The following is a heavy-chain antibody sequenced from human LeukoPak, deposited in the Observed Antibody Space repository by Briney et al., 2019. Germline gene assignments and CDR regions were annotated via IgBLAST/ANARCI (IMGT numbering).Heavy chain of an antibody. CDR3: ARGFCSGGVCYRGGFDH. CDR1: EFTFSSHW. D-gene: IGHD2-15*01. V-gene: IGHV3-7*03. CDR2: IKPDGSAT. J-gene: IGHJ4*02. Sequence: RGSLRLSCVGSEFTFSSHWMTWVRQVPGKGLEWVANIKPDGSATYYVDFVKGRFTISRDNAKNSLYLQMSNLRADDTAVYYCARGFCSGGVCYRGGFDHWGQGTLVTVSS.